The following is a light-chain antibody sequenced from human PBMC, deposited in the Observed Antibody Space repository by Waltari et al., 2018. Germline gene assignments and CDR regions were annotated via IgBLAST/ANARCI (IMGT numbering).Light chain of an antibody. Sequence: DIQMTQYPSSVSASVGDRFRITCRARQTIETWLAWYQQKPGKPPKLLIYAASRLQSGVPSRFSGSGSGAEFTLTISNLQPEDFATYYCQQASSIPPWTFGQGTKVEVK. V-gene: IGKV1-12*01. J-gene: IGKJ1*01. CDR2: AAS. CDR1: QTIETW. CDR3: QQASSIPPWT.